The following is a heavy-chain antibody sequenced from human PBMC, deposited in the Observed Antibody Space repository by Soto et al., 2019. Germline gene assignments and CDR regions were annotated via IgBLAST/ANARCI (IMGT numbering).Heavy chain of an antibody. V-gene: IGHV3-7*04. CDR3: AGGGHCRPTRCHTSRSSFDI. CDR1: GFTFSSYW. Sequence: EVQLVESGGGLVQPGGSLRLSCAVSGFTFSSYWMSWVRQAPGKGLEWVANIKQDGSEKYYMDSEKGRFTISRENAQNSLFLQVNRLRVEDPAVYYCAGGGHCRPTRCHTSRSSFDIWGQGKMVNGSS. CDR2: IKQDGSEK. D-gene: IGHD2-15*01. J-gene: IGHJ3*02.